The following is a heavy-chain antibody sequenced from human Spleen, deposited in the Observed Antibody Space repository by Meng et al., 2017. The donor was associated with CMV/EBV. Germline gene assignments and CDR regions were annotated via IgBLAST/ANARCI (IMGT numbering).Heavy chain of an antibody. Sequence: SGFTFSSYWMRWVRQAPGKGLEWVANIKQDGSEKYYVDSVKGRFTISRDNAKNSLYLQMNSLRAEDTAVYYCATRDVVVPAASGWFDPWGQGTLVTVSS. D-gene: IGHD2-2*01. V-gene: IGHV3-7*01. J-gene: IGHJ5*02. CDR3: ATRDVVVPAASGWFDP. CDR2: IKQDGSEK. CDR1: GFTFSSYW.